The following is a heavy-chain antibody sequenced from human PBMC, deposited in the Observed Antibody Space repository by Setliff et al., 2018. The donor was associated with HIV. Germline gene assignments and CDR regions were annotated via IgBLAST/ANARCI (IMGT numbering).Heavy chain of an antibody. Sequence: GGSLRLSCAASGFTFSSYWMSWVRQAPGKGLEWVANIKQDGSEKYYVDSVKGRFTISRDTSKNTLFLQMNSLRPEDTAVYYCARVRLYNTALDYWGQGTLVTVSS. V-gene: IGHV3-7*01. CDR2: IKQDGSEK. J-gene: IGHJ4*02. CDR3: ARVRLYNTALDY. D-gene: IGHD3-3*01. CDR1: GFTFSSYW.